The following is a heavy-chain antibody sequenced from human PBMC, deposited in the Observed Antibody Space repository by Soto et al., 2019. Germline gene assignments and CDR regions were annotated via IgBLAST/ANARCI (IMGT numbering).Heavy chain of an antibody. D-gene: IGHD3-3*01. CDR1: GGSISSGDYY. CDR2: IYYSGRT. V-gene: IGHV4-30-4*01. CDR3: ARHGKSSSYTGYFDY. J-gene: IGHJ4*02. Sequence: ASETLSLTCTVSGGSISSGDYYWSWIRQPPGKGLEWIGYIYYSGRTYYNLSLKSRVSISVDTSKSQFSLRLSPVTAADTAMYYCARHGKSSSYTGYFDYWGRGTLVTVSS.